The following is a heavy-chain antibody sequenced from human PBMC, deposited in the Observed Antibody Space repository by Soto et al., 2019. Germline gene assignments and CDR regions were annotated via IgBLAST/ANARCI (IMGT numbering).Heavy chain of an antibody. V-gene: IGHV3-30*18. J-gene: IGHJ6*02. CDR1: GFTFSSYG. CDR2: ISYDGSNK. Sequence: QVQLVESGGGVVQPGRSLRLSCAASGFTFSSYGMHWVRQAPGKGLEWVAVISYDGSNKYYADSVKGRFTISRDNSKNTLYLQMNSLRAEDTAVYYCAKAIGRYCTNGVCPYGMDVWGQGTTVTVSS. CDR3: AKAIGRYCTNGVCPYGMDV. D-gene: IGHD2-8*01.